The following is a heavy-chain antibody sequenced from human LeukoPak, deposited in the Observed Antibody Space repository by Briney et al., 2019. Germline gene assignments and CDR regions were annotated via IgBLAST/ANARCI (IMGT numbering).Heavy chain of an antibody. CDR3: ARVEGDSGYELIDY. CDR1: AYTFTGYY. D-gene: IGHD5-12*01. V-gene: IGHV1-2*02. J-gene: IGHJ4*02. Sequence: ASVKVSCKASAYTFTGYYMHWVRQAPGQGREWVGWINPNSGCTNYAQKFQGRVTMTRDTSIGTAYMELYSLRSDDTAVYYCARVEGDSGYELIDYWGQGTLVTVSS. CDR2: INPNSGCT.